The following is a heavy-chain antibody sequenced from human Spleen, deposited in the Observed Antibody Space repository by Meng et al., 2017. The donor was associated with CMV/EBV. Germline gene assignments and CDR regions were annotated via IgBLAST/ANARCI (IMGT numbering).Heavy chain of an antibody. J-gene: IGHJ4*02. CDR2: IHPHRGDT. D-gene: IGHD7-27*01. CDR3: ARDNNWGPDY. CDR1: GYTFTAHY. Sequence: ASVKVSCKASGYTFTAHYFHWVRQAPGQGLEWMGWIHPHRGDTNYAQQFQGRVTLTRDTSTNTGYMELTRLTSDHTAVYYCARDNNWGPDYWGQGTLVTVSS. V-gene: IGHV1-2*02.